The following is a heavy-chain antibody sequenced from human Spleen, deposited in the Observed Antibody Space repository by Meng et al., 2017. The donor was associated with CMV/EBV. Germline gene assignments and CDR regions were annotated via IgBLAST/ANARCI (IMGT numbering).Heavy chain of an antibody. CDR3: ARGGGSVEARVYRRRGYCSSTSCYHLDP. Sequence: IRQHQGQGPAWIGEINHSGSTNYNPSLKSRVTISVDTSKNQFYRKLSSVTAAETAVYYCARGGGSVEARVYRRRGYCSSTSCYHLDPWGQGTLVTVSS. V-gene: IGHV4-34*01. D-gene: IGHD2-2*01. CDR2: INHSGST. J-gene: IGHJ5*02.